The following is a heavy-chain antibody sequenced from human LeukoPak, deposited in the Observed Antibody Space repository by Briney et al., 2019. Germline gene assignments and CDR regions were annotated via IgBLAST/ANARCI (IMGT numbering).Heavy chain of an antibody. CDR2: IFHTGST. CDR3: ATKKRRNYYYYMDV. J-gene: IGHJ6*03. Sequence: PSETLSLTCAVSGGSISSSNWWTWVRQPPGKGLELIGQIFHTGSTNYNPSLKSRVTISVDKSKNQFSLKLSSVTAADTAVYYCATKKRRNYYYYMDVWGKGTTVTVSS. V-gene: IGHV4-4*02. CDR1: GGSISSSNW.